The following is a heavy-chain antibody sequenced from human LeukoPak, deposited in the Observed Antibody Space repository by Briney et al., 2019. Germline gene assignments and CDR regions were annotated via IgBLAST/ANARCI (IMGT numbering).Heavy chain of an antibody. V-gene: IGHV3-23*01. D-gene: IGHD4-17*01. Sequence: GGSLRLSCAASGFTFSDYAMNWVRQAPGRGLEWVSTISGGGEYTRYADSVQGRFIVSRDNSKNTVYLQMTSLRVEDTAVYFCAKYKRGGSDYVYFDYWGQGTLVTVSS. CDR2: ISGGGEYT. CDR3: AKYKRGGSDYVYFDY. J-gene: IGHJ4*02. CDR1: GFTFSDYA.